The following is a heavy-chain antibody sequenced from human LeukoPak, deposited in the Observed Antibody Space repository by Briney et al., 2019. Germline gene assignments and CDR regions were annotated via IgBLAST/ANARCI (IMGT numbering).Heavy chain of an antibody. CDR1: GYTFTSYG. J-gene: IGHJ5*02. V-gene: IGHV1-18*01. D-gene: IGHD3-22*01. CDR2: ISAYNGNT. Sequence: ASVKVSCKASGYTFTSYGISWVRQAPGQGLEWMGWISAYNGNTNYAQKLQGRVTMTTDTSTSTAYMELRSLRSDATAVYYCARAITMIVVELNWFDPWGQGTLVTVSS. CDR3: ARAITMIVVELNWFDP.